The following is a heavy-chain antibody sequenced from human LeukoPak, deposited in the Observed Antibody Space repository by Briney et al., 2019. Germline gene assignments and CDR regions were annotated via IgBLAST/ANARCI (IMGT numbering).Heavy chain of an antibody. CDR2: INHSGST. J-gene: IGHJ4*02. Sequence: SETMSLTCAVYGGSFSGYYWSWIRQPPGKGLEWIGEINHSGSTNYNPSLKSRVTISVDTSKNQFSLKLSSVTAADTAVYYCARAAYDSSGYYLDYWGQGTLVTVSS. CDR1: GGSFSGYY. V-gene: IGHV4-34*01. D-gene: IGHD3-22*01. CDR3: ARAAYDSSGYYLDY.